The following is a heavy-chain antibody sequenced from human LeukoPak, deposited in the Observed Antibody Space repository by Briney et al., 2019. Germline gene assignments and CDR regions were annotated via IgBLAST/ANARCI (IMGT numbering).Heavy chain of an antibody. D-gene: IGHD1-26*01. Sequence: GGSLRLSCAASGFTFSSSAMSWVRQVPGKGLEWVSGISASGGSTNYADSVRGRFTISRDNSKNTLYVQMNSLRDEDTALYYCGKDQRWESPHYLDSWGQGTLVTVSS. J-gene: IGHJ4*02. V-gene: IGHV3-23*01. CDR3: GKDQRWESPHYLDS. CDR1: GFTFSSSA. CDR2: ISASGGST.